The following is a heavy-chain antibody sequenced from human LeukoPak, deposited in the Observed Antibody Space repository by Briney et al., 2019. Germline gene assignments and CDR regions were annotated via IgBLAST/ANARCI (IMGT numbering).Heavy chain of an antibody. CDR1: GFTFSSYS. D-gene: IGHD3-16*01. J-gene: IGHJ3*02. CDR3: ARDQGGMTLVGNAFDI. V-gene: IGHV3-21*01. Sequence: GGSLRLSCAASGFTFSSYSMNWVRQTPGKGLEWVSSISSSSSYIYYTDSVRGRFTISRDNARNSLYLKMNSLRAEDTAVYYCARDQGGMTLVGNAFDIWGQGTMVTVSS. CDR2: ISSSSSYI.